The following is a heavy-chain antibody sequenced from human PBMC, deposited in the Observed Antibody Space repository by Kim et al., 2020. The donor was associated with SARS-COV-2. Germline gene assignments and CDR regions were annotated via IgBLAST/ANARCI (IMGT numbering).Heavy chain of an antibody. J-gene: IGHJ4*02. Sequence: TYSPSFQGQVTISADKSISPAYLQWSSLQASDTAMYYCARHPFHDSPGDYWGQGTLVTVSS. D-gene: IGHD3-22*01. V-gene: IGHV5-51*01. CDR3: ARHPFHDSPGDY.